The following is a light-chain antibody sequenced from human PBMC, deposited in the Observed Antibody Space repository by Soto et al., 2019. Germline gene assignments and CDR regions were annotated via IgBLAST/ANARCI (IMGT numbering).Light chain of an antibody. CDR1: QSVTGSY. V-gene: IGKV3-20*01. CDR3: QQYGRSPPKT. CDR2: GAS. Sequence: EIVLTQSPGTLSLSPGERATLSCRASQSVTGSYLAWYQQKPGQAPRLLIYGASTRATGIPDRFSGSGSGTDFTLTISRLEPEDLAVYYCQQYGRSPPKTFGQGTKVEIK. J-gene: IGKJ1*01.